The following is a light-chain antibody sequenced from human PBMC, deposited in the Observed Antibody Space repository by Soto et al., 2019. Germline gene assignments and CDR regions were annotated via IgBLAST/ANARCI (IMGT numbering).Light chain of an antibody. CDR2: GAS. Sequence: EIVLTQSPGTLSLSPGEIATLSFSASQSVSSSYLAWYQQKPGQAPRLLIYGASSRATGIPDRFSGSGSGTDFTLTISRLEPEDFAVYYCQQYGRSITFGQGTRLEIK. CDR1: QSVSSSY. CDR3: QQYGRSIT. J-gene: IGKJ5*01. V-gene: IGKV3-20*01.